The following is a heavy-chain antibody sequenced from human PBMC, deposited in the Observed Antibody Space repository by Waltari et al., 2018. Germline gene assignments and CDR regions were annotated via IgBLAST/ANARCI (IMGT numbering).Heavy chain of an antibody. CDR3: ARERPMGYYDSSGYAFDI. D-gene: IGHD3-22*01. CDR2: IYYSGST. J-gene: IGHJ3*02. V-gene: IGHV4-59*11. Sequence: QVQLQESGPGLVKPSETLSLTCTVSGGSISSHYWSWIRQPPGKGLEWIGYIYYSGSTNYNPPLRSRVTISVDTSKTQFSLKLSSVTAADTAVYYCARERPMGYYDSSGYAFDIWGQGTMVTVSS. CDR1: GGSISSHY.